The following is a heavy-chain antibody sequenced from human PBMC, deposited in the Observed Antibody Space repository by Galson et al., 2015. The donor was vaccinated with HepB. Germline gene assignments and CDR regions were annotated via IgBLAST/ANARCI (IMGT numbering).Heavy chain of an antibody. CDR2: ISYDGSNK. CDR1: GFTFSSYA. Sequence: SLRLSCAASGFTFSSYAMHWVRQAPGKGLEWVAVISYDGSNKYYADSVKGRFTISRDNSKNTLYLQMNSLRAEDTAVYYCARGPLNCGGDCYGGGATDYWGQGTLVTVSS. CDR3: ARGPLNCGGDCYGGGATDY. J-gene: IGHJ4*02. V-gene: IGHV3-30-3*01. D-gene: IGHD2-21*01.